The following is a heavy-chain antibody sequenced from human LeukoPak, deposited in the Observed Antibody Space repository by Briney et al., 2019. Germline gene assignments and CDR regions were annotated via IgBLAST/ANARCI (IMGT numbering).Heavy chain of an antibody. Sequence: SETLSLTCTVSGGSISSGGYYWSWLRQHPGKGLEWIGYIYYSGSTYYNPPLKSRVTISVDTSKNQFSLKLSSVTAADTAVYYCARDYGGQYFDYWGQGTLVTVSS. CDR3: ARDYGGQYFDY. CDR2: IYYSGST. J-gene: IGHJ4*02. CDR1: GGSISSGGYY. D-gene: IGHD4-23*01. V-gene: IGHV4-31*03.